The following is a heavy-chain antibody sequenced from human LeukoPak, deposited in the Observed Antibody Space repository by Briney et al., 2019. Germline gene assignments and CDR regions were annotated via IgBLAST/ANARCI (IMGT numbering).Heavy chain of an antibody. J-gene: IGHJ4*02. V-gene: IGHV3-21*04. CDR1: GFTFSSYG. D-gene: IGHD1-26*01. CDR2: ISSSSSYI. CDR3: ARDYMDGATFADY. Sequence: GGSLRLSCAASGFTFSSYGMNWVRQAPGKGLEWVSSISSSSSYIYYADSVKGRFTISRDNAKNSLYLQMNSLRAEDTAVYYCARDYMDGATFADYWGQGTLVTVSS.